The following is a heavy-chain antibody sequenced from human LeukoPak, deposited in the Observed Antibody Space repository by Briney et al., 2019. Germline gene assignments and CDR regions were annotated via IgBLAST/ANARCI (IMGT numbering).Heavy chain of an antibody. J-gene: IGHJ6*03. CDR1: GYTFTGYY. CDR3: ARVVHYYYYMDV. CDR2: INPNSGGT. V-gene: IGHV1-2*02. Sequence: ASVKVSCKASGYTFTGYYMHWVRQAPGQGLEWMGWINPNSGGTNYAQKFQGRVTMTRDTSISTAYMELSRLGSDDTAVYYCARVVHYYYYMDVWGKGTTVTVSS.